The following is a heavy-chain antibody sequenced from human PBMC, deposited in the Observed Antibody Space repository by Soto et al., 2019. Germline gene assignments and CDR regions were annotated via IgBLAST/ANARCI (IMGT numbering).Heavy chain of an antibody. J-gene: IGHJ4*02. CDR3: ARAKYLNYYDSSGYGW. V-gene: IGHV4-31*03. CDR1: GGSISSGGYY. CDR2: IYYSGST. D-gene: IGHD3-22*01. Sequence: QVQLQESGPGLVKPSQTLSLTCTVSGGSISSGGYYWSWIRQHPGKGLEWIGYIYYSGSTYYNPSLKSRVTLSVDTSKNQFSLKLSSVTAADTAVYYCARAKYLNYYDSSGYGWWGQGTLVTVSS.